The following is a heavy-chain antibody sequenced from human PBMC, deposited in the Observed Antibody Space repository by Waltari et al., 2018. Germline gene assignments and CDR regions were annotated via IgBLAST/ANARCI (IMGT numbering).Heavy chain of an antibody. J-gene: IGHJ4*02. Sequence: EVQLLESGGGLVQPGGSLRLSCAASGFTFISYAMTWVRQAPGKGLEWVLSISGPALTTFYADSVKGRFSVSRDNSKNTLYLQINGLRADDTAVYYCAKAGGIAAAEFQFDFWGRGTLVTVSS. CDR2: ISGPALTT. CDR3: AKAGGIAAAEFQFDF. CDR1: GFTFISYA. D-gene: IGHD6-13*01. V-gene: IGHV3-23*01.